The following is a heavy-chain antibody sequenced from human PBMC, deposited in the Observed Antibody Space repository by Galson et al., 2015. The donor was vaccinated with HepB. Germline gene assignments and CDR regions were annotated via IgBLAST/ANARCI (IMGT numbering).Heavy chain of an antibody. CDR2: IKSKTDGGTT. CDR1: GFTFSNAW. D-gene: IGHD3-22*01. J-gene: IGHJ4*02. CDR3: TTAEYYYDSSGYYYLIDY. Sequence: SLRLSCAASGFTFSNAWMSWVRQAPGKGLEWVGRIKSKTDGGTTDYAAPVKARFTISRDDSKNTLYLQMNSLKTEDTAVYYCTTAEYYYDSSGYYYLIDYWGQGTLVTVSS. V-gene: IGHV3-15*01.